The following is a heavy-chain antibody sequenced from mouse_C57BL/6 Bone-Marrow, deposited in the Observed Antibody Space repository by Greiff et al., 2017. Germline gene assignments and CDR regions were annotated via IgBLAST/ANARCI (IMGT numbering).Heavy chain of an antibody. D-gene: IGHD1-1*01. Sequence: EVQLVESGGGLVKPGGSLKLSCAASGFTFSSYAMSWVRQTPEKRLEWVATISDGGSYTYYPDNVKGRFTISRHNAKNHLYLQMSHLKSEDTAMYYCARDRGYYYGSSYDYWGQGTTLTVSS. CDR2: ISDGGSYT. CDR1: GFTFSSYA. J-gene: IGHJ2*01. V-gene: IGHV5-4*01. CDR3: ARDRGYYYGSSYDY.